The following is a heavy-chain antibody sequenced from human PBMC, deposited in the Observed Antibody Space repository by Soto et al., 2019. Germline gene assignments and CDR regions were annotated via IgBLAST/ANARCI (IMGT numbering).Heavy chain of an antibody. CDR3: AKPRSSLAWPPFDP. J-gene: IGHJ5*02. Sequence: QVKLVESGGGVVQSGRSRRLSCAASGFTFRSYGMHWVRQSPGKGLEWVAVIKSDGRNTDYADSVKGRFFISRDNTRNMLYLQMNSLRADDTAVYYCAKPRSSLAWPPFDPWGQGTLVTVSS. D-gene: IGHD3-3*01. CDR1: GFTFRSYG. V-gene: IGHV3-30*18. CDR2: IKSDGRNT.